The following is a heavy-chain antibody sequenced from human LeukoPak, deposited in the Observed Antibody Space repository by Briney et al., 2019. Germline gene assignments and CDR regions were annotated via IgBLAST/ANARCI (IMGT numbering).Heavy chain of an antibody. CDR1: GGSISSGDYY. D-gene: IGHD3-9*01. Sequence: SQTLSLTCTVSGGSISSGDYYWSWSRQPPGKGREWIGYIYYSGSTYYNPSLKSRVTISVDTAKNQFSLKLSSVTAADTAVYYCARHATSSPPYYDILTGSPDYWGQGTLVTVSS. CDR3: ARHATSSPPYYDILTGSPDY. CDR2: IYYSGST. J-gene: IGHJ4*02. V-gene: IGHV4-30-4*08.